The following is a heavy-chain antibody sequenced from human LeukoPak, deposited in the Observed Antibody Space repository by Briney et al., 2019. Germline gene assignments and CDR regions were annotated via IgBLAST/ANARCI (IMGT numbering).Heavy chain of an antibody. Sequence: PSETLSLTCTVFGGSINSYYWSWIRQPPGKGLEWIGYIYYTGGETNYNPSLKSRLTISVDTSKNQFSLMMTSVTAADTAIYYCARQPAATAAFDIWAQGTMVTVSS. J-gene: IGHJ3*02. CDR2: IYYTGGET. D-gene: IGHD5-18*01. V-gene: IGHV4-59*08. CDR3: ARQPAATAAFDI. CDR1: GGSINSYY.